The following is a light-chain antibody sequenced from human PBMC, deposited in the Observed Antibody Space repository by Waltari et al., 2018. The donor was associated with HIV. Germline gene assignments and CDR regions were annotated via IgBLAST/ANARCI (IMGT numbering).Light chain of an antibody. Sequence: QSVLTQSPSASGTPGQRVTISCSGSSSNIGSNAVDWYQHLPGTAPKLLIHTNNQRPSGIPDRFSGSKAGTSASLAISGLLSEDESDYYCAAWDDSLNGYVFGSGTKVTVL. J-gene: IGLJ1*01. CDR2: TNN. V-gene: IGLV1-44*01. CDR3: AAWDDSLNGYV. CDR1: SSNIGSNA.